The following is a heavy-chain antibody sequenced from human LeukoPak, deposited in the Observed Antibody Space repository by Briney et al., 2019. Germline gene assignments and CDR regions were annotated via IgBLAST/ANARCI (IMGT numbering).Heavy chain of an antibody. CDR1: GGSFSGYY. V-gene: IGHV4-59*01. CDR3: ARGGYYGSGNDFRFDP. J-gene: IGHJ5*02. Sequence: SETLSLTCAVYGGSFSGYYWSWIRQPPGKGLEWIGYIYYSGSTNYKPSLKSRVTISVDTSKDQFSLKLSSVTAADTAVYYCARGGYYGSGNDFRFDPWGQGTLVTVSS. CDR2: IYYSGST. D-gene: IGHD3-10*01.